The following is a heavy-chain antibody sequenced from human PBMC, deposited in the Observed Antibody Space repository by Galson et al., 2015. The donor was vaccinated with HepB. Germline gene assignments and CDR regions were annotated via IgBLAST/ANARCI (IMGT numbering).Heavy chain of an antibody. Sequence: SLRLSCAASGFTFSSYAMYWVRQAPGKGLEWVAVISHDGRNKYYADSVKGRFTISRDNSKNTLYLPRNSLRADDTAVYYCARGGLRAVAGTKVDYWGQGTLVTVPS. D-gene: IGHD6-19*01. CDR2: ISHDGRNK. J-gene: IGHJ4*02. CDR3: ARGGLRAVAGTKVDY. CDR1: GFTFSSYA. V-gene: IGHV3-30*04.